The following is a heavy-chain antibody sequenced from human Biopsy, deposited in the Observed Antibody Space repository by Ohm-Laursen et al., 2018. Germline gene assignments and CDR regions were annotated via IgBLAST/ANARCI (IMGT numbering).Heavy chain of an antibody. CDR3: ARRGSGGRSFDY. V-gene: IGHV4-31*11. J-gene: IGHJ4*02. CDR2: VSYRGGT. Sequence: SQTLSLTCAVSGGSITRGGYYWNWIRQHPEKGLEWIGYVSYRGGTYHNPSLESRVFLSLDTSKNQFSLKLGSVTVADTAVFYCARRGSGGRSFDYWGQGSLVTVSS. CDR1: GGSITRGGYY. D-gene: IGHD2-15*01.